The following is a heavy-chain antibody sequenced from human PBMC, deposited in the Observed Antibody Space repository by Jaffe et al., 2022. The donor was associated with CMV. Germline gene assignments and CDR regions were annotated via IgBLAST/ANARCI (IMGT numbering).Heavy chain of an antibody. CDR1: GFSLSTSEMG. V-gene: IGHV2-5*02. CDR2: IYWDDDK. Sequence: QITLKESGPTLVKPTQTLTLTCTFSGFSLSTSEMGVGWIRQPPGKALEWLALIYWDDDKRYSPSLRSRLTITKDTSKNQVVLTMTTMDPADTATYYCAHNKGYSYGESFDYWGQGTLVTVSP. J-gene: IGHJ4*02. CDR3: AHNKGYSYGESFDY. D-gene: IGHD5-18*01.